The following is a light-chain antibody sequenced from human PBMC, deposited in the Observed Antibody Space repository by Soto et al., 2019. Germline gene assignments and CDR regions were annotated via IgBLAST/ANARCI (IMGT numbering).Light chain of an antibody. Sequence: EIVMTQSPATLSVSPGERATLSCRASQSISSNLAWYQQKPGQAPRLLMFRTSSRATGFPARFSGSGSGTEFNLTISSLQSEDFGVYYCQQYHNWARATFGGGTKVEIK. J-gene: IGKJ4*01. CDR1: QSISSN. V-gene: IGKV3-15*01. CDR3: QQYHNWARAT. CDR2: RTS.